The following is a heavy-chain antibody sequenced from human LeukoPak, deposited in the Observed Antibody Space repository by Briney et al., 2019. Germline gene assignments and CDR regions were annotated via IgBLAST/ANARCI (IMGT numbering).Heavy chain of an antibody. V-gene: IGHV1-46*01. CDR3: ARDRGSLGSYYYDSSGQFDY. CDR2: INPSGGST. Sequence: ASVKVSCKASGYTFTSYYMHWVRQAPGQGLEWMGIINPSGGSTSYAQKFQGRVTMTRDTSTSTVYMELSSLRSEDTAVYYCARDRGSLGSYYYDSSGQFDYWGQGTLVTVSS. CDR1: GYTFTSYY. J-gene: IGHJ4*02. D-gene: IGHD3-22*01.